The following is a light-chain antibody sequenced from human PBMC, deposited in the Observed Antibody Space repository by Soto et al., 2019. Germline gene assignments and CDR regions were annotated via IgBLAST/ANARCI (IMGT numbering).Light chain of an antibody. V-gene: IGKV3-11*01. CDR2: GVS. Sequence: EILMTQSPATLSVSPGESVTLSCRASQLFSSNLAWYQHKPGQAPRLLIYGVSTRATGVPDRFSGSGSGTDFTLTISSLEPEDFALYYCQQRNNWPITFGQGTRLEIK. CDR1: QLFSSN. J-gene: IGKJ5*01. CDR3: QQRNNWPIT.